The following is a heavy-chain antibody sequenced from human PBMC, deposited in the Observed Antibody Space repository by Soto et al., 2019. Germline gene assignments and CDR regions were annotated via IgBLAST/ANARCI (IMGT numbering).Heavy chain of an antibody. D-gene: IGHD3-10*01. Sequence: GGSLRLSCVASGFTFSKYWMHWVRQVPGKGLVWVSRISVDGSITTYADSVKGRFTISRDNVKNTLYLQMNSLRAEDTAVYYCSKGVISHSDVWGQGTTVTVSS. CDR1: GFTFSKYW. J-gene: IGHJ6*01. CDR2: ISVDGSIT. CDR3: SKGVISHSDV. V-gene: IGHV3-74*01.